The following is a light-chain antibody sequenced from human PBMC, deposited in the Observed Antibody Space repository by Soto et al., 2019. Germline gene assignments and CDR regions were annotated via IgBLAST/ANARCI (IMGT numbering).Light chain of an antibody. CDR2: RNS. V-gene: IGLV1-47*01. CDR1: RCNIGGTY. J-gene: IGLJ1*01. CDR3: AAWDDSLKTYV. Sequence: VLTQPPSASGTPGQRVIISCSGSRCNIGGTYVYWFQQLSGTTPKLLIYRNSQRPSGVPDRLSGSKSGTSASLAISGLRSEGEADYYCAAWDDSLKTYVVGTGTKVTAL.